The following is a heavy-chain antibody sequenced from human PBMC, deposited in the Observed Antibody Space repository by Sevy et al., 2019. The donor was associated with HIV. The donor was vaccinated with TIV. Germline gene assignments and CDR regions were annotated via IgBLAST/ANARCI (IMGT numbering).Heavy chain of an antibody. CDR1: GFTFDDYT. D-gene: IGHD6-19*01. CDR2: ISCDGGST. CDR3: VKVAVAGRLWWGSLDY. Sequence: GGSLRLSCAASGFTFDDYTMHWVRQAPGKGLEWVSLISCDGGSTYYADSVKGRFTISRDNSKNSLYLQMNSLRTEDTALYYCVKVAVAGRLWWGSLDYWGQGTLVTV. J-gene: IGHJ4*02. V-gene: IGHV3-43*01.